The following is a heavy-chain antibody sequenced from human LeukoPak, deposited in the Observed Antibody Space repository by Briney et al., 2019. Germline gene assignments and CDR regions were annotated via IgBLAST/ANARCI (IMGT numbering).Heavy chain of an antibody. Sequence: PSETLSLTCTASGGSISSYYWSWIRQPPGKGLERIGYIYYSGSTNYNPSLKSRVTISVDTSKNQFSLKLSSVTAADTAVYYCARLYGYADAFDIWGQGTMVTVSS. D-gene: IGHD5-18*01. CDR1: GGSISSYY. J-gene: IGHJ3*02. CDR3: ARLYGYADAFDI. V-gene: IGHV4-59*08. CDR2: IYYSGST.